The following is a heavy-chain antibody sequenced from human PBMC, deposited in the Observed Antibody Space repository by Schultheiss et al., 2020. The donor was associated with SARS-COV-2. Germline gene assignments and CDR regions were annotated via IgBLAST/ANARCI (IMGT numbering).Heavy chain of an antibody. J-gene: IGHJ4*02. CDR1: GGSFSGYY. D-gene: IGHD3-10*01. V-gene: IGHV4-34*01. Sequence: SQTLSLTCAVYGGSFSGYYWSWIRQPPGKGLEWIGEINHSGSTNYNPSLKSRVTISVDTSKNQFSLKLSSVTAADTAVYYCARLGRMVRGVIDYWGQGTLVTVSS. CDR3: ARLGRMVRGVIDY. CDR2: INHSGST.